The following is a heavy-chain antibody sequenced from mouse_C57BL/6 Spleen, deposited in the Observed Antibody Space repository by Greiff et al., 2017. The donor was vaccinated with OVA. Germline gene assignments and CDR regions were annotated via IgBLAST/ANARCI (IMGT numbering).Heavy chain of an antibody. Sequence: QVQLQQSGAELARPGASVKMSCKASGYTFTSYTMHWVKQRPGQGLEWIGYINPSSGNTKYNQKFKDKATLTADKSSSTAYMQLSSLTSEDSAVYYCARSGTTVAPWFAYWGQGTLVTVSA. CDR3: ARSGTTVAPWFAY. CDR1: GYTFTSYT. CDR2: INPSSGNT. D-gene: IGHD1-1*01. J-gene: IGHJ3*01. V-gene: IGHV1-4*01.